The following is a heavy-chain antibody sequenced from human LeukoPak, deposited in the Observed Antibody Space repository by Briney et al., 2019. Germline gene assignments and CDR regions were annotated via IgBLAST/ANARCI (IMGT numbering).Heavy chain of an antibody. V-gene: IGHV3-53*01. CDR1: GFTVSSNY. D-gene: IGHD4-23*01. CDR3: ARTTVVKAFDY. Sequence: GGSLRLSCAAPGFTVSSNYMSWVRQAPGKGLEWVSVIYSGGSTYYADSVKGRFTISRDNSKNTLYLQMNSLRAEDTAVYYCARTTVVKAFDYWGQGTLVTVSS. J-gene: IGHJ4*02. CDR2: IYSGGST.